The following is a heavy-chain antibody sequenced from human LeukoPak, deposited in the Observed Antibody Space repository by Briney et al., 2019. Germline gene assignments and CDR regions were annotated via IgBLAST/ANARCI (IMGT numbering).Heavy chain of an antibody. Sequence: PGGSLRLSCAASGFTFSTFAMIWVRQPPGKGLEWVSSIFPSGGEIHYADSVRGRFTISRDNSKSTLSLQMNSLRAEDTAVYYCAQDLGWIHFGNWGQGTLVTVFS. CDR1: GFTFSTFA. J-gene: IGHJ4*02. CDR3: AQDLGWIHFGN. CDR2: IFPSGGEI. D-gene: IGHD5-18*01. V-gene: IGHV3-23*01.